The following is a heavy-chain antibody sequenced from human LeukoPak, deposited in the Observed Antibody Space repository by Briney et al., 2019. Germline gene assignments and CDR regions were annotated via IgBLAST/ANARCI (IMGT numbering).Heavy chain of an antibody. J-gene: IGHJ4*02. D-gene: IGHD2-15*01. CDR1: GDSVRTYF. Sequence: PSETLSLTCIVSGDSVRTYFWNWIRQAPGKGLEWIGYIYSNGKTDLNPSLKNRVNISIDVSRNQFSLSLASVTAADTAVHYCTRHPYGSTPGFGFWGQGTLVTVSS. V-gene: IGHV4-59*08. CDR2: IYSNGKT. CDR3: TRHPYGSTPGFGF.